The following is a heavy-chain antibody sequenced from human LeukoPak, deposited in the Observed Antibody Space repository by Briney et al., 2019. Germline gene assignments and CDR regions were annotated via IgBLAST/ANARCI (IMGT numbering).Heavy chain of an antibody. CDR2: TYYRSKWYN. Sequence: SQTLSLTCALSGDSVSSNSAAWNWIRQSPSRGLEWLGRTYYRSKWYNDYAVSVNGRISINADTSKNHFSLQLNSATPEDTAVYYCARGGNWDLDAFDIWGQGTMVTVSS. CDR1: GDSVSSNSAA. J-gene: IGHJ3*02. CDR3: ARGGNWDLDAFDI. D-gene: IGHD1-26*01. V-gene: IGHV6-1*01.